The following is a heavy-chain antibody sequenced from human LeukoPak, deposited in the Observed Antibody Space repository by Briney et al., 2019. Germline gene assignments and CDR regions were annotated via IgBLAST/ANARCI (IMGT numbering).Heavy chain of an antibody. CDR1: GFTFSSYS. D-gene: IGHD5-12*01. J-gene: IGHJ4*02. CDR3: ARVRASGYDYFDY. CDR2: ISTGDSYT. V-gene: IGHV3-21*01. Sequence: GGSLRLSCAASGFTFSSYSMNWVRQAPGKGLEWVSSISTGDSYTYYADSVKGRFTISRDNAKNSLYLQMNSLRAEDTALYYCARVRASGYDYFDYWGQGTLVTVSS.